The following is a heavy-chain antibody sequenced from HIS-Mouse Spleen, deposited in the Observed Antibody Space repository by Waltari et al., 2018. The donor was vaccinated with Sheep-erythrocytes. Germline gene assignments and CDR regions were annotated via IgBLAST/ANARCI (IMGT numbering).Heavy chain of an antibody. J-gene: IGHJ4*02. D-gene: IGHD3-22*01. Sequence: TNYNPSLKSRVTISVDPSKNQFSLKLSSVTAADTAVYYCARERIYDSSGYYDYWGQGTLVTVSS. CDR2: T. CDR3: ARERIYDSSGYYDY. V-gene: IGHV4-59*01.